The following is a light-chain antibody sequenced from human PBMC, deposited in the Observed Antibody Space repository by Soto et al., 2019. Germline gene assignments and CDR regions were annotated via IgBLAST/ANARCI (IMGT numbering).Light chain of an antibody. CDR2: GAF. J-gene: IGKJ1*01. CDR3: QQYGSSPRT. Sequence: IVLPQSHRTLSVSLAERSTLSCSASQSVSSSYLAWYQQKPGQSPSLLIYGAFSRATGIPDRFSGSGSGTEFTLTISRLEPEDFEVYYCQQYGSSPRTFGQGTKVDIK. V-gene: IGKV3-20*01. CDR1: QSVSSSY.